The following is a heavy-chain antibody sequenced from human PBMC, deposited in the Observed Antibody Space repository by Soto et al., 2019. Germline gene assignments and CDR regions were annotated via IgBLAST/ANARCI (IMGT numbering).Heavy chain of an antibody. V-gene: IGHV1-3*01. Sequence: ASVKVSCKASGYTFTSYAMHWVRQAPGQRLEWMGWINAGNGNTKYSQKFQGRVTITRDTSESTAYMELSSLRSEDTAVYYCARGSSSGYSSSWYQKDNWFDPWGQGTLVTVSS. J-gene: IGHJ5*02. CDR3: ARGSSSGYSSSWYQKDNWFDP. D-gene: IGHD6-13*01. CDR2: INAGNGNT. CDR1: GYTFTSYA.